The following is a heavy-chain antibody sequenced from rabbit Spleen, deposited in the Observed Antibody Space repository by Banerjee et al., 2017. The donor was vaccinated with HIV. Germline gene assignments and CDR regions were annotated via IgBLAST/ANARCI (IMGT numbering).Heavy chain of an antibody. CDR2: IDTGSSGFT. J-gene: IGHJ6*01. Sequence: QEQLEESGGDLVKPGASLTLTCKASGVSFSGNSYMCWVRQAPGKGLEWIACIDTGSSGFTYFASWAKGRFTISKTSSTTVTLQMTSLTAADTATYFCARDTSSSFSSYGMDLWGQGTLVTVS. D-gene: IGHD1-1*01. CDR1: GVSFSGNSY. CDR3: ARDTSSSFSSYGMDL. V-gene: IGHV1S45*01.